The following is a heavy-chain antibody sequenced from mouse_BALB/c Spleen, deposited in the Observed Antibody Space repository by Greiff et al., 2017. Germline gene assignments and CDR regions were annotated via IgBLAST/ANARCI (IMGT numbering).Heavy chain of an antibody. Sequence: EVHLVESGGGLVKPGGSLKLSCAASGFTFSSYAMSWVRQSPEKRLEWVAEISSGGSYTYYPDTVTGRFTISRDNAKNTLYLEMSSLRSEDTAMYYCARDGGEFAYWGQGTLVTVSA. CDR2: ISSGGSYT. J-gene: IGHJ3*01. V-gene: IGHV5-9-4*01. CDR3: ARDGGEFAY. CDR1: GFTFSSYA.